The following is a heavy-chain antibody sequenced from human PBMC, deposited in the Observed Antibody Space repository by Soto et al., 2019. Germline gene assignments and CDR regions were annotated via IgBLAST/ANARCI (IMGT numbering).Heavy chain of an antibody. D-gene: IGHD6-19*01. V-gene: IGHV7-4-1*01. Sequence: QVQLVQSGSELKKPGASVKVSCKASGYTFTSYAMNWVRQAPGQGLEWMGWINTNTGNPTYAQGLTGRFVFSLDTSVSTAYLQICGLKVEDTAVSYCARDSGWYYYYYGMDVWGQGTTVTVSS. CDR3: ARDSGWYYYYYGMDV. J-gene: IGHJ6*02. CDR2: INTNTGNP. CDR1: GYTFTSYA.